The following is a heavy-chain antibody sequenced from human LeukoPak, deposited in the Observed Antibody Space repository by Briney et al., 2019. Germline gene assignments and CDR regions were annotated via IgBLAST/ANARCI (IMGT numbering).Heavy chain of an antibody. CDR2: IYYSGTT. V-gene: IGHV4-59*01. Sequence: SESLSLTCTVSGGSISSYYWSWIRQPPGKGLEWSGYIYYSGTTNYNPSLKSRVTISVDTSKNQFSLKLSSVTAADTAVYYCARELMYYDILTGYYIPNGWFDPWGQGTLVTVSS. J-gene: IGHJ5*02. CDR1: GGSISSYY. CDR3: ARELMYYDILTGYYIPNGWFDP. D-gene: IGHD3-9*01.